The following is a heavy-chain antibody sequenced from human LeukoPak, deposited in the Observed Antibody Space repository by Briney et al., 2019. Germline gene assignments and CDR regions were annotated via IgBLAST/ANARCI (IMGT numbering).Heavy chain of an antibody. CDR1: GFTFNSYS. J-gene: IGHJ3*01. Sequence: GGSLRLSCGVSGFTFNSYSMNWVRQAPGKGLEWVASIIGSGSEMFYADSLKGRFTISRDNPENSLYLQMNSLRVEDTAVYYCAEVQSDIVGAMFFAFDVWGQGTMVSVSS. CDR3: AEVQSDIVGAMFFAFDV. V-gene: IGHV3-21*06. D-gene: IGHD1-26*01. CDR2: IIGSGSEM.